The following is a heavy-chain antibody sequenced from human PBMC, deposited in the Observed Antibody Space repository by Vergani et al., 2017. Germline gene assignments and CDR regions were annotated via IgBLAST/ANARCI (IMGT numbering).Heavy chain of an antibody. CDR3: YTDYHDY. J-gene: IGHJ4*02. Sequence: EVQVVESGGGLIKPGGSLRLSCVVSGITFKNAWINWVRQVPGKGLEWIGRIRSKNDGGTADYAAPLIGRFTISRDDSTDSAFLLVNNLKTEDTAVYFCYTDYHDYWGQGTLVTVS. CDR2: IRSKNDGGTA. CDR1: GITFKNAW. D-gene: IGHD2-2*02. V-gene: IGHV3-15*01.